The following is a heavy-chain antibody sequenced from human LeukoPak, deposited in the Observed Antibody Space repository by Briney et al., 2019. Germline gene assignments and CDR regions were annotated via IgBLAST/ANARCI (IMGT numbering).Heavy chain of an antibody. CDR2: FYNSGIT. V-gene: IGHV4-39*01. J-gene: IGHJ5*02. CDR1: GGSISSSSYY. Sequence: PSETLSLTCTVSGGSISSSSYYWGWIRQPPGKGLQWIGTFYNSGITYFNPSLKSRVTMSIDTSKNQFSLKVTSVTAADTAVYYCARRSITGWFDPWGQETLVTVSS. D-gene: IGHD2-2*01. CDR3: ARRSITGWFDP.